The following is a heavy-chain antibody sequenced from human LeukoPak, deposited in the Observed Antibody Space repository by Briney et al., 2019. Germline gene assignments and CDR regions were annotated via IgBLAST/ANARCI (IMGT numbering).Heavy chain of an antibody. Sequence: PGRSLRLSCAASGFTFSSYGMHWVRQAPGKGLEWVAVISYDGSNKYYADSVKGRFTISRDNSKNTLYLQMNSLRAEDTAVYYCARDIDPAVGSSWYGDYFDYWGQGTLVTVSS. D-gene: IGHD6-13*01. V-gene: IGHV3-30*03. CDR1: GFTFSSYG. CDR3: ARDIDPAVGSSWYGDYFDY. J-gene: IGHJ4*02. CDR2: ISYDGSNK.